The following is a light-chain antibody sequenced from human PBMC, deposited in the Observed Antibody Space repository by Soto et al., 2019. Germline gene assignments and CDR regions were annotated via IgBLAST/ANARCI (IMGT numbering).Light chain of an antibody. CDR2: AAS. J-gene: IGKJ1*01. V-gene: IGKV1-39*01. CDR3: QQSSSTPRT. Sequence: DIQMTQAPSALSGSVGDSVTITCRASQGIRNDLNWYQQKPGKAPKLLIYAASSLQSGVPSRFSGSGSGTDFTLTISRLQPEDFATYSCQQSSSTPRTFGQGTKVDIK. CDR1: QGIRND.